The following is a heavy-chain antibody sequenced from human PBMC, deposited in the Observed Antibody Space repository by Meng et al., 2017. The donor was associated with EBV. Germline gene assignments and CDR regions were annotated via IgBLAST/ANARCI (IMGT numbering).Heavy chain of an antibody. J-gene: IGHJ4*02. D-gene: IGHD3-10*01. CDR3: ASEPGRGYTSDS. V-gene: IGHV1-69*01. Sequence: VEFLAVGKKPGWSVMVSWKASGGSFSDFAIRGVGAAAGQGIEWLPGFLPRLALPNYAQMFHGRVKITADESTSTHYMELSSLRSEDTAIYYCASEPGRGYTSDSWGQGTLVTVSS. CDR2: FLPRLALP. CDR1: GGSFSDFA.